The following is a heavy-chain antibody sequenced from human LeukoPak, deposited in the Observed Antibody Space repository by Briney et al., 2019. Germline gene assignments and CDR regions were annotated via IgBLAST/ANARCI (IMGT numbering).Heavy chain of an antibody. CDR1: GGSISSSSYY. J-gene: IGHJ4*02. Sequence: PSETLSLTYTVSGGSISSSSYYWGWIRQPPGKGLEWIGSIYYSGSTYYNPSLKSRVTISVDTSKNQFSLKLSSVTAADTAVYYCARAPRGYSANPDYFDYWGQGTLVTVSS. CDR2: IYYSGST. CDR3: ARAPRGYSANPDYFDY. V-gene: IGHV4-39*01. D-gene: IGHD5-12*01.